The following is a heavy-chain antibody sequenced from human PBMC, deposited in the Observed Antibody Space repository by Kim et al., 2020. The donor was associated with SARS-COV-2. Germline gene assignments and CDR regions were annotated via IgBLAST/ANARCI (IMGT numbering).Heavy chain of an antibody. V-gene: IGHV4-38-2*02. CDR2: IYHSGST. J-gene: IGHJ4*02. Sequence: SETLSLTCTVSGYSISSGYYWGWIRQPPGKGLEWIGSIYHSGSTYYNPSLKSRVTISVDTSKNKFSLKLSSVTAADTAVYYCARDRDYVWCVDYWGQGTL. D-gene: IGHD3-16*01. CDR3: ARDRDYVWCVDY. CDR1: GYSISSGYY.